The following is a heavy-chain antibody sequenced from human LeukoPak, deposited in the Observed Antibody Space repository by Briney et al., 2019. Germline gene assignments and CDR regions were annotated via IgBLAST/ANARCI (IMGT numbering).Heavy chain of an antibody. CDR2: ISWNSGSI. D-gene: IGHD6-13*01. CDR1: GFTFEDYA. CDR3: AKAGSWYGSYYFDY. Sequence: GGSLRLSCAASGFTFEDYAMHWVRQAPGKGLEWVSGISWNSGSIGYADSVKGRFATSRDNAKNSLYLQMNSLRAEDTALYYCAKAGSWYGSYYFDYWGQGTLVTVSS. J-gene: IGHJ4*02. V-gene: IGHV3-9*01.